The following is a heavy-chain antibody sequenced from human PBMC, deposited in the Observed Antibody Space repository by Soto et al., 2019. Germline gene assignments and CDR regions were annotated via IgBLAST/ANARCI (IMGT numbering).Heavy chain of an antibody. CDR2: INSDGSST. V-gene: IGHV3-74*01. J-gene: IGHJ4*02. D-gene: IGHD3-10*01. CDR1: GFTFSSYW. CDR3: AREGDPMVRGVMGY. Sequence: XGSRSLSCAASGFTFSSYWLHWVRQAPGKGLVWVSRINSDGSSTSYADSVKGRFTISRDNAKNTLYLQMNSLRAEDTAVYYCAREGDPMVRGVMGYWGQGTLATVSS.